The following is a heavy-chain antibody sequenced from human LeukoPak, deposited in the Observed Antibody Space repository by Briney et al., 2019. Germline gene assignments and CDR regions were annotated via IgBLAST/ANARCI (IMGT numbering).Heavy chain of an antibody. V-gene: IGHV4-4*07. CDR3: ARAPSGCGGTCAFDS. CDR1: GDSISGYF. D-gene: IGHD2-15*01. CDR2: MHADGDS. J-gene: IGHJ4*02. Sequence: SETLCLTCTVSGDSISGYFWSWIRQPAGKGLEWIGRMHADGDSNYNPSLKSRITLSFDTPENQFSLTLTSVTAADTAVYFCARAPSGCGGTCAFDSWGQGTLVTVSS.